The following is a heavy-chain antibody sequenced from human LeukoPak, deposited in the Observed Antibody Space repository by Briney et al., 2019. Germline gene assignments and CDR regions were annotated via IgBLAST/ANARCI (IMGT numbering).Heavy chain of an antibody. J-gene: IGHJ4*02. CDR2: LSGDGSDT. D-gene: IGHD2-21*02. CDR1: GFTVSSNY. CDR3: TKGGHGDY. V-gene: IGHV3-23*01. Sequence: GGSLRLSCAASGFTVSSNYMSWVRQAPGKGLEWVSTLSGDGSDTYYADSVKGRFTISRDTSKNTLFLQMNSLRADGTAIYYCTKGGHGDYWGQGTMVTVSS.